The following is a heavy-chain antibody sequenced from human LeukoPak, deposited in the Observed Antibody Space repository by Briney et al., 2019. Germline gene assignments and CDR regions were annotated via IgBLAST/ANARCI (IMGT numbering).Heavy chain of an antibody. CDR1: GGSISSYY. V-gene: IGHV4-59*01. D-gene: IGHD3-10*01. Sequence: PSETLSLTCTVSGGSISSYYWSWIRQPPGKGLEWIGYIYYSGSTNYNPSLKSRVTISVDTSKNQFSLKLSSVTAADTAVYYCARDPYGSGSYSHFDYWGQGTLVTVSS. J-gene: IGHJ4*02. CDR3: ARDPYGSGSYSHFDY. CDR2: IYYSGST.